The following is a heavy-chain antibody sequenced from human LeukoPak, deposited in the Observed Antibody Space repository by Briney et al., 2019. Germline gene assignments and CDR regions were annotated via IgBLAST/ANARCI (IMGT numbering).Heavy chain of an antibody. CDR1: GGSIRSYY. J-gene: IGHJ4*02. CDR3: ARQGYTASYYFLDY. CDR2: IYTTGTT. V-gene: IGHV4-4*07. Sequence: PSETLSLTCTVSGGSIRSYYWGWVRQPAGKGLEWIGRIYTTGTTDYNPSLKTRLTISIDTSKNQFSLRLTPVIAADTAVYYCARQGYTASYYFLDYWSQGTLVTVSS. D-gene: IGHD1-26*01.